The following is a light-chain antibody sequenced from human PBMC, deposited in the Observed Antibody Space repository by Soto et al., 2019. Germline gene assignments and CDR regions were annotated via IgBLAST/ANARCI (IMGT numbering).Light chain of an antibody. CDR1: SGHSSYA. CDR2: LNSDGSH. V-gene: IGLV4-69*01. Sequence: QAVVTQSPSASASLGASVKLTCTLSSGHSSYAIAWHHQQPEKGPRYLMNLNSDGSHSKGDGIPDRFSGSSSGAVRYLTISSLQSEDEADYYCQTWGTGIQVFGGGTKLTVL. J-gene: IGLJ3*02. CDR3: QTWGTGIQV.